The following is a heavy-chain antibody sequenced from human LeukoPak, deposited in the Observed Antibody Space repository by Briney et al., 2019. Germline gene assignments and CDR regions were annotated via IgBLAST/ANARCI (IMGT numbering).Heavy chain of an antibody. Sequence: GGSLRLSCAASGFTFSSYSMNWVRQAPGKGLEWVSYISSSSSTIYYADSVKGRFTISRDNAKNSLYLQMNSLRAEDTAVYYCARVIKLGYYYDSSGYYSNRGDAFDIWGQGAMVTVSS. D-gene: IGHD3-22*01. J-gene: IGHJ3*02. CDR3: ARVIKLGYYYDSSGYYSNRGDAFDI. CDR1: GFTFSSYS. V-gene: IGHV3-48*01. CDR2: ISSSSSTI.